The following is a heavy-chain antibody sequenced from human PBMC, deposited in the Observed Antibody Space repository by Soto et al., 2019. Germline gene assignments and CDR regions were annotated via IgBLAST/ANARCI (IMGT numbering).Heavy chain of an antibody. CDR2: IIPIQGRA. Sequence: QVQLVQSGAEVKKPGSSVKVSCEASGGSFISYTFTWVRQAPGQGLEWMGRIIPIQGRANYALKLQDRVTITADRSTKTLYMELRSLRPEDTAVYYCAKSLLFVDHAYMDVWGKGTTVTVSS. CDR3: AKSLLFVDHAYMDV. J-gene: IGHJ6*03. V-gene: IGHV1-69*02. D-gene: IGHD2-21*01. CDR1: GGSFISYT.